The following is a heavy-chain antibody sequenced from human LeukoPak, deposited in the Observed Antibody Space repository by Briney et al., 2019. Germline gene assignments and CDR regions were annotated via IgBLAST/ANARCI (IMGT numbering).Heavy chain of an antibody. V-gene: IGHV3-30*18. CDR2: ISYDGSNK. CDR3: AKGLVVVTAPFFDY. D-gene: IGHD2-21*02. CDR1: GFAFSSYG. Sequence: GRSLRLSCAASGFAFSSYGMHWVRQAPGKGLEWVVVISYDGSNKYYADSVKGRFTISRDNSKNTLYLQMNSLRAEDTAVYYCAKGLVVVTAPFFDYWGQGTLVTVSS. J-gene: IGHJ4*02.